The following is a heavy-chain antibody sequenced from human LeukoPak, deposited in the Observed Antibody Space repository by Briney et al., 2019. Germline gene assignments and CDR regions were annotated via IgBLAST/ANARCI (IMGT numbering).Heavy chain of an antibody. CDR1: GGSVSSLY. Sequence: SETLSLTCIVSGGSVSSLYWHWIRQSPEKGLEWIGYAYSTGGAKYNPSLKNRVTMSFDTPKNHFSLKLTSVTAADTAVYFCARSYGGYVLDEWGQGTLVVDSS. D-gene: IGHD5-12*01. CDR3: ARSYGGYVLDE. J-gene: IGHJ4*02. V-gene: IGHV4-59*02. CDR2: AYSTGGA.